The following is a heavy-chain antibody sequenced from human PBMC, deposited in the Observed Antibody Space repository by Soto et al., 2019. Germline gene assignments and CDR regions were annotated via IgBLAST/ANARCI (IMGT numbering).Heavy chain of an antibody. V-gene: IGHV3-23*01. CDR3: AKRSPSGTCYFDS. D-gene: IGHD1-26*01. J-gene: IGHJ4*02. Sequence: GGSLRLSCAASGFTFTSYAMTWVRQGPGKGLEWVSSIGTRTGNLLYADSVKGRFTISRDNSKNTLYLEMNSLRTEDTAIYYCAKRSPSGTCYFDSWGLGTLVPVSS. CDR2: IGTRTGNL. CDR1: GFTFTSYA.